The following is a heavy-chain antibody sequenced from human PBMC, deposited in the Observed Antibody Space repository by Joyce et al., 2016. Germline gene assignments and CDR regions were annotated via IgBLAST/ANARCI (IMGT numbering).Heavy chain of an antibody. CDR1: GNSVSSNSAA. Sequence: QVELQQSGPGLVKPSQTLSLTCAISGNSVSSNSAAWNWIRQSPSRGLWWLGNTYYMSKWYTDYAVSVKSRITSNPDTSKNQFSLQLNAVTPDDTAVYYCARGFMDADDAVDIWGPGTMVIVSS. CDR3: ARGFMDADDAVDI. V-gene: IGHV6-1*01. D-gene: IGHD2-2*01. CDR2: TYYMSKWYT. J-gene: IGHJ3*02.